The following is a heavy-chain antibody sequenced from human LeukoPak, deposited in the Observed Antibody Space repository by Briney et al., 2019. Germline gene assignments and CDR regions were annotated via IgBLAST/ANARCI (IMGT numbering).Heavy chain of an antibody. Sequence: GGSLRLSCAASGFTFSSYAMSWVRQAPGKGLEWVSAISGGGDSTYYADSVKGRFTFSRDNSKNTLYLQMNSLRAEGTAVYYCAKDRGWWELHFDYWGQGTLVTVSS. D-gene: IGHD1-26*01. V-gene: IGHV3-23*01. CDR1: GFTFSSYA. J-gene: IGHJ4*02. CDR2: ISGGGDST. CDR3: AKDRGWWELHFDY.